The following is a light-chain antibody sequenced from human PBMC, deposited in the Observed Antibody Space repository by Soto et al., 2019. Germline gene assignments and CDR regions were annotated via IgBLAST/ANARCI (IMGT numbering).Light chain of an antibody. CDR3: QQYENLPYT. CDR1: QVISNY. CDR2: DIS. J-gene: IGKJ2*01. Sequence: DIQMTQSASSLSASVGDRVTITCQASQVISNYLNWYQQKPGKAPKLLIYDISTLEIGFPSRFSGSGSRTDFTFTITGLQPEDIATYYCQQYENLPYTFGQGTKLEI. V-gene: IGKV1-33*01.